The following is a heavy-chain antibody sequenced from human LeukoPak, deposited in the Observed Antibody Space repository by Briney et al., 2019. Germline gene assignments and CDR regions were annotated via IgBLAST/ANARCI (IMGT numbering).Heavy chain of an antibody. V-gene: IGHV3-30*18. CDR1: GFTFSSYG. CDR3: AKDTSGWPPDAFDI. Sequence: GGSLRLSCAASGFTFSSYGMHWVRQAPGKGLEWVAVISYDGSNKYYADSVKGRFTISRDNSKNTLYLQMNSLRAEDTAVYYCAKDTSGWPPDAFDIRGQGTMVTVSS. D-gene: IGHD6-19*01. J-gene: IGHJ3*02. CDR2: ISYDGSNK.